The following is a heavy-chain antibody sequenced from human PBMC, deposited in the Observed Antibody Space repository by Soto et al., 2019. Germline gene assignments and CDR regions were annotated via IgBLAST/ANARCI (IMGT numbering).Heavy chain of an antibody. V-gene: IGHV4-31*03. CDR1: GDSLSSGGHY. CDR3: ARVDHRGYFAILTVY. D-gene: IGHD3-9*01. J-gene: IGHJ4*02. CDR2: IYDSVNT. Sequence: SETLSLTCTVSGDSLSSGGHYWSWIRQHPGKGLEWIGHIYDSVNTYYSPSLRSRVTISADMSKNQFSLNLRSVTAADTAVYYCARVDHRGYFAILTVYWGQGTLVTVSS.